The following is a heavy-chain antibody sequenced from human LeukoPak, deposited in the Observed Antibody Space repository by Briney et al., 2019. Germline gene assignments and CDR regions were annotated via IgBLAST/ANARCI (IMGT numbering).Heavy chain of an antibody. Sequence: SETLSLTCTVSGGSISSSSYYWGWIRQPPGKGLEWIGSIYYSGSANYNPSLKGRVTISVDTSKNQFSLKLTSLTAADTAVYYCARDFNGDSHFDYWGQGTLVDVSS. D-gene: IGHD4-17*01. CDR1: GGSISSSSYY. CDR2: IYYSGSA. V-gene: IGHV4-39*07. CDR3: ARDFNGDSHFDY. J-gene: IGHJ4*02.